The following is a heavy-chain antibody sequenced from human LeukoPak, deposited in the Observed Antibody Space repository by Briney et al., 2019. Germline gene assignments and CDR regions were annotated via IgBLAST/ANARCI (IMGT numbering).Heavy chain of an antibody. CDR3: TREAEDLPGVITFLY. D-gene: IGHD3-22*01. CDR1: GYSFTDYG. V-gene: IGHV1-18*01. J-gene: IGHJ4*02. CDR2: ISPYTGNT. Sequence: ASVKVSCKASGYSFTDYGVSWVRQAPGQGLEWRGWISPYTGNTDYPRDLRGRVAMTADTSTSTVYMELKSLRSDDTAFYYCTREAEDLPGVITFLYWGQGTLVTVSS.